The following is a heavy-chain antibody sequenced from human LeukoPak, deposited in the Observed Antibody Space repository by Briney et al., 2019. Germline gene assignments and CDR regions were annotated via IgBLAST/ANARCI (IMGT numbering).Heavy chain of an antibody. J-gene: IGHJ4*02. CDR1: GGSISSSNW. D-gene: IGHD6-13*01. CDR2: IYHSGST. V-gene: IGHV4-4*02. CDR3: ASLLIAAAGTLYYFDY. Sequence: PSETLSLTCAVSGGSISSSNWWSWVRQPPGKGLEWIGEIYHSGSTNYNPSLKSRVTISVDKSKNQFSLKLSSVTAADTAVYYCASLLIAAAGTLYYFDYWGQGTLVTVSS.